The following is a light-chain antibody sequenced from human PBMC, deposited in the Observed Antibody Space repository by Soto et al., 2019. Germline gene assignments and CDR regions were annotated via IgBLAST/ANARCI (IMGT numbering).Light chain of an antibody. V-gene: IGKV3-20*01. CDR3: QQYGSSPWT. J-gene: IGKJ1*01. Sequence: MVFTQSPGTLSLSPGERATFSCSSSQSVSNNYLAWYQQKPGQAPRLLIFGASTRATGIPDRFSGSGSGTDFTLTISRLEPEDFAVYYCQQYGSSPWTFGQGTKVDIK. CDR2: GAS. CDR1: QSVSNNY.